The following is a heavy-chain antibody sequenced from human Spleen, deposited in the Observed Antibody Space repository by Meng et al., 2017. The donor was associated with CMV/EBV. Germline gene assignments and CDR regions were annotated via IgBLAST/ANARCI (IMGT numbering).Heavy chain of an antibody. D-gene: IGHD2-2*01. J-gene: IGHJ6*02. V-gene: IGHV3-47*01. CDR3: ARESCSSTSCSGVNRLFYYYGMDV. CDR1: GFAFSSYA. Sequence: GESLKISCAASGFAFSSYALHWVRRAPGKGLEWVSAIGTGGDTYYADSVMGRFTISRDNAKKSLYLHMNSLIAEDMAVYYCARESCSSTSCSGVNRLFYYYGMDVWGQGTTVTVSS. CDR2: IGTGGDT.